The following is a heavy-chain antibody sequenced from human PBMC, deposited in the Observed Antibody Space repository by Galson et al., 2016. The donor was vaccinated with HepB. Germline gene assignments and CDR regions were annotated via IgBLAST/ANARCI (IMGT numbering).Heavy chain of an antibody. CDR1: GDSVSSNSVT. J-gene: IGHJ2*01. V-gene: IGHV6-1*01. Sequence: CAISGDSVSSNSVTGNWIRQSPSRALECLGRTYYRSKWYNDYAVSVKSRMTINPDTSKNQFSLQLNSVTPEDTAVYYCARRGSKEKGYFDLWGRGTLVTVSS. D-gene: IGHD6-13*01. CDR2: TYYRSKWYN. CDR3: ARRGSKEKGYFDL.